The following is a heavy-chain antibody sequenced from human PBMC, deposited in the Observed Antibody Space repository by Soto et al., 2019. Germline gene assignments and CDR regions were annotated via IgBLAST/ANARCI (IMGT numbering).Heavy chain of an antibody. J-gene: IGHJ6*03. V-gene: IGHV1-69*02. CDR2: IIPILGIA. D-gene: IGHD2-15*01. CDR1: GGTFSSYT. CDR3: ASDCSGGSCSHLQDYYYYMDV. Sequence: QVQLVQSGAEVKKPGSSVKVSCKASGGTFSSYTISWVRQAPGQGLEWMGRIIPILGIANYAQKFQGRVTITADKSTSTAYMELSSLRSEDTAVYYCASDCSGGSCSHLQDYYYYMDVWGKGTTVTVSS.